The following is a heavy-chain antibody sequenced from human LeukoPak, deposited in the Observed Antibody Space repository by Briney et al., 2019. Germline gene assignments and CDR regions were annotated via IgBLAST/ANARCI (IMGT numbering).Heavy chain of an antibody. CDR1: GGSISSSSYY. CDR2: IYYSGST. D-gene: IGHD1-26*01. V-gene: IGHV4-39*01. J-gene: IGHJ4*02. CDR3: ARQLGPGATFDY. Sequence: SETLSLTCTVSGGSISSSSYYWGWIRQPPGKGLEWIGSIYYSGSTYYNPSLKSRVTISVDTSKNQFSLKLSSVTAADTAVYCCARQLGPGATFDYWGQGTLVTVSS.